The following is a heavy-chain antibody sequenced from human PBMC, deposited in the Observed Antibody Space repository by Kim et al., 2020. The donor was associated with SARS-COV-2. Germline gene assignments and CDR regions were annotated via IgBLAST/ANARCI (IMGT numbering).Heavy chain of an antibody. V-gene: IGHV3-21*01. J-gene: IGHJ6*02. CDR3: ARERADSSSWYSYGMDV. CDR2: ISSSSSYI. CDR1: GFTFSSYS. Sequence: GGSLRLSCAASGFTFSSYSMNWVRQAPGKGLEWVSSISSSSSYIYYADSVKGRFTISRDNAKNSLYLQMNSLRAEDTAVYYCARERADSSSWYSYGMDVWGQGTTVTVSS. D-gene: IGHD6-13*01.